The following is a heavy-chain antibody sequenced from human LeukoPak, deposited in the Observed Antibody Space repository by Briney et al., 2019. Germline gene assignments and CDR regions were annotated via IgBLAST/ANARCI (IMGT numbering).Heavy chain of an antibody. CDR1: GFTFSSYA. CDR3: ARRKRDCSGGSCYSRFDY. D-gene: IGHD2-15*01. V-gene: IGHV3-23*01. J-gene: IGHJ4*02. Sequence: PGGSLRLSCAASGFTFSSYAMSWVRQAPGKGLEWVSAISGSGGSTYYADSVKGRFTISRDNSKNTLYLQMNSLRAEDTAVYYCARRKRDCSGGSCYSRFDYWGQGTLVTVSS. CDR2: ISGSGGST.